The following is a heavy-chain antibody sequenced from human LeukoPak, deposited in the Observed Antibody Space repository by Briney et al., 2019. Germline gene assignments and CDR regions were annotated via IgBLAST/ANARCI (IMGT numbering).Heavy chain of an antibody. CDR1: GFTFGDFA. CDR3: SRGSLYGRGSGY. J-gene: IGHJ4*02. D-gene: IGHD3-3*01. V-gene: IGHV3-49*04. Sequence: GGSLRLSCTGSGFTFGDFAMSWVRQAPGKGLEWVSFIRSKPYGGTPEYAASVKGRFIISRDDSKSIAYLQMNSLKTEDTGLYYCSRGSLYGRGSGYWGQGTLVTVSS. CDR2: IRSKPYGGTP.